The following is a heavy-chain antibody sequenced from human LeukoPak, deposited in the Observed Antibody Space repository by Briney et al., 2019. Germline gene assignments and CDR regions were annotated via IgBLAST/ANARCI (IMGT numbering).Heavy chain of an antibody. CDR3: ARPFRGYDPYCFDY. V-gene: IGHV5-51*01. CDR2: IYPGDSDT. D-gene: IGHD5-12*01. J-gene: IGHJ4*02. Sequence: GESLKISCKGSGYSFTSYWIGWVRQMPGKGLGWRGIIYPGDSDTRYSPSFQGQVTISADKSISPAYLQWSSLKASDTAMYYCARPFRGYDPYCFDYWGQGTLVTVSS. CDR1: GYSFTSYW.